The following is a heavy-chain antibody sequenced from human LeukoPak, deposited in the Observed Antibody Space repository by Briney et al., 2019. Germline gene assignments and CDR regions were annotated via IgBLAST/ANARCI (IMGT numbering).Heavy chain of an antibody. Sequence: TSETLSLTCGVSGYSISRGYYWAWIRQTPGKGLEWIGTIYHTGSTCYTPSLGSRVTISVDTSKNEFSLNLNSVTAADTAVYYCARAGWIITSGIDYWGQGALVTVSS. D-gene: IGHD3-10*01. CDR2: IYHTGST. V-gene: IGHV4-38-2*01. J-gene: IGHJ4*02. CDR1: GYSISRGYY. CDR3: ARAGWIITSGIDY.